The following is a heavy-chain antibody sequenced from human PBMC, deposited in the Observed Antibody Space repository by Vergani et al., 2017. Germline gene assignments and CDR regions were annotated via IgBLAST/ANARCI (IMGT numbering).Heavy chain of an antibody. J-gene: IGHJ4*02. CDR3: ARAGDSSGPLDY. CDR2: IIPIFGTA. D-gene: IGHD3-22*01. V-gene: IGHV1-69*13. Sequence: QVLLVQSGAEVKNPGASVKVSCKASGGTFSSYAISWVRQAPGQGREWMGGIIPIFGTANYAQKFQGRVTITADESTSTAYVELSSLRSEDTAVYYCARAGDSSGPLDYWGQGTLVTVSS. CDR1: GGTFSSYA.